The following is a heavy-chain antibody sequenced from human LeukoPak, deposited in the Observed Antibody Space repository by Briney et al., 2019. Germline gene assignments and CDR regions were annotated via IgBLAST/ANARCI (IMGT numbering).Heavy chain of an antibody. CDR3: AKGIAAVRLSFDY. J-gene: IGHJ4*02. D-gene: IGHD6-13*01. Sequence: GGSLRLSCAASGFTFSSYSMNWVRQAPGKGLEWVSGVSGSGGSTYYADSVKGRFTISRDNSKNTVYLQMNSLRAEDTALYYCAKGIAAVRLSFDYWGQGTLVTVSS. V-gene: IGHV3-23*01. CDR2: VSGSGGST. CDR1: GFTFSSYS.